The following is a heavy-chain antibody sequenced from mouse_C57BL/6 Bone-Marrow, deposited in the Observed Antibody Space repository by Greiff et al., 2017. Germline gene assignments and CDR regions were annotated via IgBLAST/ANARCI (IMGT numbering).Heavy chain of an antibody. CDR1: GYAFSSSW. Sequence: VKLMESGPELVKPGASVKISCKASGYAFSSSWMNWVKQRPGKGLEWIGRIYPGDGDTNYNGKFKGKATLTADKSSSTAYMQLSSLTSEDSAVYFCARRWLITLDYWGQGTTLTVSS. CDR2: IYPGDGDT. V-gene: IGHV1-82*01. CDR3: ARRWLITLDY. J-gene: IGHJ2*01. D-gene: IGHD2-3*01.